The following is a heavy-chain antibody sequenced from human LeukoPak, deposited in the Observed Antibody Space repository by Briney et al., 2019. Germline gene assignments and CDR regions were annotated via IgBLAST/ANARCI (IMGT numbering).Heavy chain of an antibody. CDR3: ARVRITMVRGVIISNGFDI. J-gene: IGHJ3*02. D-gene: IGHD3-10*01. CDR2: INPNSGGT. Sequence: ASVKVSCKASGYTFTGYYMHWVRQAPGQGLEWMGWINPNSGGTNYAQKFQGRVTMTRDTSISTAYMELSRLRSDDTAVHYCARVRITMVRGVIISNGFDIWGQGTMVTVFS. CDR1: GYTFTGYY. V-gene: IGHV1-2*02.